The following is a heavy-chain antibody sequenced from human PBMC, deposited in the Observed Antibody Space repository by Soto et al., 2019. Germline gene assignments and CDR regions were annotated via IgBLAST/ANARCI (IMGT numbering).Heavy chain of an antibody. CDR3: ASETQGFAESSVADLAFWGNGSFD. D-gene: IGHD7-27*01. Sequence: KGLEWIGEINHSGKTDYNPSLESRVSISIATSKKQFYLTLNSVTAADTAVYYFASETQGFAESSVADLAFWGNGSFD. J-gene: IGHJ2*01. V-gene: IGHV4-34*01. CDR2: INHSGKT.